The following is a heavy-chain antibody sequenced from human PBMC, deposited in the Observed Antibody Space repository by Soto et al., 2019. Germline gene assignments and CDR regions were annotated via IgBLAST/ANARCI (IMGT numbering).Heavy chain of an antibody. CDR3: AREGSDTAMDKPVWYYYYYMDV. V-gene: IGHV6-1*01. J-gene: IGHJ6*03. D-gene: IGHD5-18*01. CDR2: TYYRSKWYN. CDR1: GDSVSSNSAA. Sequence: PSQTLSLTCAISGDSVSSNSAASNWIRQSPSRGLEWLGRTYYRSKWYNDYAVSVKSRITINPDTSKNQFSLQLNSVTPEDTAVYYCAREGSDTAMDKPVWYYYYYMDVWGKGTTVTVSS.